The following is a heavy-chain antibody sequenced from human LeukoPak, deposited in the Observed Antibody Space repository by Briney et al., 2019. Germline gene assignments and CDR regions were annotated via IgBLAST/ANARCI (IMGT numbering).Heavy chain of an antibody. CDR3: ARDRIAAAGPGFYYYYGMDV. CDR1: GGTFSSYA. Sequence: ASVNVSCTASGGTFSSYAISWVRQAPGQGLEWMGGIIPIFGTANYAQKFQGRVTITADESTSTAYMELSSLRSEDTAVYYCARDRIAAAGPGFYYYYGMDVWGQGTTVTVSS. CDR2: IIPIFGTA. J-gene: IGHJ6*02. V-gene: IGHV1-69*13. D-gene: IGHD6-13*01.